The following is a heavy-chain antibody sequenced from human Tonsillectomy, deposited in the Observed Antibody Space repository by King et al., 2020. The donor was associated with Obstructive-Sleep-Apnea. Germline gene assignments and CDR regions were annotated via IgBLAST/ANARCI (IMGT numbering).Heavy chain of an antibody. J-gene: IGHJ6*02. CDR3: AKALPTVTTSGITYGMDV. CDR1: GFTFDDYA. Sequence: VQLVESGGGLVQPGRSLRLSCAASGFTFDDYAMHWVRQAPGKGLEWVSVISWNSGSIGYADSVKGRFTISRDNAKNSLYLQMNSLRAEDTALYYCAKALPTVTTSGITYGMDVWGQGTTVTVSS. V-gene: IGHV3-9*01. CDR2: ISWNSGSI. D-gene: IGHD4-17*01.